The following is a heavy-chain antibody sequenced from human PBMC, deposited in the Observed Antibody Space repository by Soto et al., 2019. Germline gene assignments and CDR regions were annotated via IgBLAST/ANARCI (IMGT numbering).Heavy chain of an antibody. Sequence: SVKVSCKASGGTFSSYAISWVRQAPGQGLEWMGGIIPIFGTANYAQKFQGRVTITADESTSTAYMELSSLRSEDTAVYYCAGIVDTGGYYGMDGWGQETTVTVSS. J-gene: IGHJ6*02. D-gene: IGHD5-18*01. CDR1: GGTFSSYA. CDR2: IIPIFGTA. V-gene: IGHV1-69*13. CDR3: AGIVDTGGYYGMDG.